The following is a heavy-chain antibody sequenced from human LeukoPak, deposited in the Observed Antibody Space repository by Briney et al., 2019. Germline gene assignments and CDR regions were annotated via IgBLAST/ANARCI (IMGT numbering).Heavy chain of an antibody. J-gene: IGHJ4*02. D-gene: IGHD5-12*01. CDR3: ATGGYDALLFDY. V-gene: IGHV1-24*01. CDR1: GYTLTELS. Sequence: ASVKVSCKVSGYTLTELSMHWVRQAPGKGLEWMGGFDPEDGETIYAQKFQGRVTMTEDTSTDTAYMELSSLRSEDTAVYYCATGGYDALLFDYWGQGTLVTVSS. CDR2: FDPEDGET.